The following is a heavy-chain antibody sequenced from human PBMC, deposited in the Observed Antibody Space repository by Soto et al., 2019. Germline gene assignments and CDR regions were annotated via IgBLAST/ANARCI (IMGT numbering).Heavy chain of an antibody. CDR3: ARVERGTVTTVVDAFDI. CDR1: GGFVSSGSYY. J-gene: IGHJ3*02. D-gene: IGHD1-1*01. CDR2: MSHSGGT. Sequence: SETLSLTCAVYGGFVSSGSYYWSGILHPPGKGLEWIGEMSHSGGTHFNPSLKSRVTISVDTSKNQFSLNIYSVTAADTALYYCARVERGTVTTVVDAFDIWGPGTVVTVSS. V-gene: IGHV4-61*01.